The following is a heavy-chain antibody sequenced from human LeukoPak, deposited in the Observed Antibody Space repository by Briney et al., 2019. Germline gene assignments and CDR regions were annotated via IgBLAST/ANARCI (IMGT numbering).Heavy chain of an antibody. CDR3: ARDPNVLGITPYYFDF. V-gene: IGHV3-21*01. CDR2: ISSDSSYI. J-gene: IGHJ4*02. Sequence: GGSLRLSCAASGFTFSDYTMTWVRQAPGKGLEWVASISSDSSYIDYADSVKGRFTISRDNAKNSLFLKTDTLRGDDTGIYCARDPNVLGITPYYFDFWGQGTLVTVSS. CDR1: GFTFSDYT. D-gene: IGHD3-10*02.